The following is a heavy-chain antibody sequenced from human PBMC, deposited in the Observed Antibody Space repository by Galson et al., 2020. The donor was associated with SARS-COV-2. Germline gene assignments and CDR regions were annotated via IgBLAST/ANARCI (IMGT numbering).Heavy chain of an antibody. CDR1: GGSFSGYS. J-gene: IGHJ6*02. CDR3: ARGLEGLYDASQFFGIGVFCYNDMDV. V-gene: IGHV4-34*01. D-gene: IGHD3-10*01. CDR2: INQRGST. Sequence: PSETLSLTCAVYGGSFSGYSWSWIRQPPGKGLEWLGEINQRGSTSYNPSLKSRVTMSVDTSKHQFSLKLNSVTAADTGVYYCARGLEGLYDASQFFGIGVFCYNDMDVWGQGTTVTVSS.